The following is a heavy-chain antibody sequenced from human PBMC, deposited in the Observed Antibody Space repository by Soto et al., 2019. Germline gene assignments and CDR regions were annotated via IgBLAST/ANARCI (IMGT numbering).Heavy chain of an antibody. CDR1: GFTFSDYY. Sequence: GSLRLSCAASGFTFSDYYMSWIRQAPGKGLEWVSYISSSSYTNYADSVKGRFTISRDNAKNSLYLQMNSLRAEDTAVYYCASSLWFGDPESDYWGQGTLVTVSS. J-gene: IGHJ4*02. D-gene: IGHD3-10*01. V-gene: IGHV3-11*06. CDR2: ISSSSYT. CDR3: ASSLWFGDPESDY.